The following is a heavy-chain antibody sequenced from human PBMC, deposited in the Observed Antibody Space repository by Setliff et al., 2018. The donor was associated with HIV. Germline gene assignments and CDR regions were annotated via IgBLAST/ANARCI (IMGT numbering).Heavy chain of an antibody. CDR1: GDTFTRFG. V-gene: IGHV1-18*01. CDR2: VSAYNGKT. Sequence: ASVKVSCKASGDTFTRFGFTWVRQAPGQGLEWMGWVSAYNGKTRYAQNFQDRVTMTEDTSTYTAYMELSGLRSEDTAVYYCAIDVSGGWLRPMPDFWGPGSLVTVSS. J-gene: IGHJ4*02. D-gene: IGHD5-12*01. CDR3: AIDVSGGWLRPMPDF.